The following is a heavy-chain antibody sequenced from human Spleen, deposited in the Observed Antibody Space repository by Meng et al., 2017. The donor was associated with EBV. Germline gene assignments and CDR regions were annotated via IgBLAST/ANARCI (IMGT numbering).Heavy chain of an antibody. J-gene: IGHJ4*02. Sequence: QVQLQESGPGLVKPSGXLSLTCGVDGGTFNIYQWSWIRQPPGKGLEWIGEIDHSGSSNYNPSLKSRVTISVDTSKNQFSLKLFSVTAADTAVYYCARGYTYSWPFDHWGQGTLVTVSS. CDR3: ARGYTYSWPFDH. D-gene: IGHD5-12*01. V-gene: IGHV4-34*10. CDR2: IDHSGSS. CDR1: GGTFNIYQ.